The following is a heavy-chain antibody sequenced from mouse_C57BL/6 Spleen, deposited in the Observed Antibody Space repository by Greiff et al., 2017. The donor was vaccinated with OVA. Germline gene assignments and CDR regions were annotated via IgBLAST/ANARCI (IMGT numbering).Heavy chain of an antibody. D-gene: IGHD1-1*01. J-gene: IGHJ3*01. CDR3: ARGVTTVPPWFAY. Sequence: QVQLQQSGAELARPGASVKLSCKASGYTFTSYGISWVKQRPGQGLEWIGEIYPRSGNTYYNEKFKGKATLTADKSSSTAYMELRSLTSEDSAVYFCARGVTTVPPWFAYWGQGTLVTVSA. V-gene: IGHV1-81*01. CDR1: GYTFTSYG. CDR2: IYPRSGNT.